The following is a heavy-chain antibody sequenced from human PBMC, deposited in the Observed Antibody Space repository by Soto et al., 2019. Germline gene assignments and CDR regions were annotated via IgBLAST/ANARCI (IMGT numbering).Heavy chain of an antibody. CDR3: ACSPLLYCSGGSCYSG. D-gene: IGHD2-15*01. CDR2: INHSGGT. V-gene: IGHV4-34*01. J-gene: IGHJ4*02. CDR1: GGSFSGYY. Sequence: SETLSLTCAVYGGSFSGYYWSWIRQPPGKGLEWIGEINHSGGTNYNPSLKSRVTISVDTSKNQYSLKLSTVTAADTAVYYCACSPLLYCSGGSCYSGWGQGTLVTVSS.